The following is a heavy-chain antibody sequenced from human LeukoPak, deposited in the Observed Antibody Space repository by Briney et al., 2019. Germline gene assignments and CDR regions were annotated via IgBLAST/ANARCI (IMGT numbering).Heavy chain of an antibody. J-gene: IGHJ4*02. CDR2: ISSGAGTI. D-gene: IGHD3-22*01. CDR1: GFTFSDYY. Sequence: GGSLRLSCAASGFTFSDYYMSWIRQAPGKGLEWVSYISSGAGTIYYADSVKGRFTISRDNANNSLYLHMNSLRAEDTAVYYCARGLRAYYDSSGYYAFEYWGQGTLVTVSS. CDR3: ARGLRAYYDSSGYYAFEY. V-gene: IGHV3-11*01.